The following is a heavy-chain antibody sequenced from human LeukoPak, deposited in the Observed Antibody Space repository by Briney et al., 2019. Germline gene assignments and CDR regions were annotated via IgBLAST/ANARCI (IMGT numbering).Heavy chain of an antibody. CDR3: ARDFASYYYGMDV. Sequence: SETLSLTCTVSGGSVSSGSYYWSWIRQPPGKGLEWIGYIYYSGSTNYNPSLKSRVTMSVDTSKNQFSLKLSSVTAADTAVYYCARDFASYYYGMDVWGQGTTVTVSS. CDR1: GGSVSSGSYY. D-gene: IGHD3-3*01. V-gene: IGHV4-61*01. J-gene: IGHJ6*02. CDR2: IYYSGST.